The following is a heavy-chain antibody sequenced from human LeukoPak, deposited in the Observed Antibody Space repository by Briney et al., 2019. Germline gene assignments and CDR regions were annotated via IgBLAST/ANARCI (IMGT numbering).Heavy chain of an antibody. CDR3: ARDNYHDSTSSTN. D-gene: IGHD3-22*01. CDR1: GFTFSSYW. Sequence: GGSLRLSCAASGFTFSSYWMSWVRQAPGKGLEWVANIKQDGSEKHYVESVKGRFTISRDNAKNSLYLQMNSLRAEDTAVYYCARDNYHDSTSSTNWGQGSLVTVSS. CDR2: IKQDGSEK. V-gene: IGHV3-7*01. J-gene: IGHJ4*02.